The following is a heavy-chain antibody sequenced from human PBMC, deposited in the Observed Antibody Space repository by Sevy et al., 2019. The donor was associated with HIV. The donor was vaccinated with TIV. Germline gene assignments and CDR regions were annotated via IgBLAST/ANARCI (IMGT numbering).Heavy chain of an antibody. V-gene: IGHV3-15*07. CDR2: IKSKTDGGTT. CDR1: GFTFSNAW. D-gene: IGHD5-18*01. J-gene: IGHJ4*02. CDR3: TTDGGGYNYGYSFDY. Sequence: GVLRLSCAASGFTFSNAWMNWVRQAPGKGLEWVGRIKSKTDGGTTDYAAPVKGRFTISRDDSKNTLYLQMNSLKTEDTAVYYCTTDGGGYNYGYSFDYWGQGTLVTVSS.